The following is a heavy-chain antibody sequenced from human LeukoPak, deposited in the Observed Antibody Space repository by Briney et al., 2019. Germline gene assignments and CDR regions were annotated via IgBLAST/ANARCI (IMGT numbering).Heavy chain of an antibody. CDR2: IKQDGSEK. V-gene: IGHV3-7*01. CDR3: ARDLHGGATDY. J-gene: IGHJ4*02. Sequence: GGSLRLSCAASGLTFSSYWMSWVRQAPGKGLEWVANIKQDGSEKYYVDSVKGRFTISRDNAKNSLYLQMNSLRAEDTAVYYCARDLHGGATDYWGQGTLVTVPS. CDR1: GLTFSSYW. D-gene: IGHD1-26*01.